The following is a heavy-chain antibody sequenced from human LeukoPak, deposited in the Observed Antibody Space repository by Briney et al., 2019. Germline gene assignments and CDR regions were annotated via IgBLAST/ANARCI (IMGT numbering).Heavy chain of an antibody. J-gene: IGHJ4*02. Sequence: SETLSLTCTVSGASISSGSYYWTWIRQSAGKGLEWIGRMFIGGSTSYNPSLKSRGTLSLDTSKNQFSLKLTSVTAADTAVYYCASPSLMSGEPSYFDFWGQGTLVSVSA. CDR3: ASPSLMSGEPSYFDF. CDR2: MFIGGST. CDR1: GASISSGSYY. V-gene: IGHV4-61*02. D-gene: IGHD4-17*01.